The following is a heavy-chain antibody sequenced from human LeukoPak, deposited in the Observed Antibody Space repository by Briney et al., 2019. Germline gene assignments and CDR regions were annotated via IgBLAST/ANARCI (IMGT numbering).Heavy chain of an antibody. J-gene: IGHJ3*01. CDR2: MHHSGST. Sequence: SETLSLTCTVSGGSIRSYYWSWIRQPPGKGLEWIGYMHHSGSTKHNPYLKSRVTISVDTSKSQFSLKLNSVTAADTAVYYCARPYSSGWYGVFDFWGQGTMVTVSS. CDR3: ARPYSSGWYGVFDF. V-gene: IGHV4-59*08. D-gene: IGHD6-19*01. CDR1: GGSIRSYY.